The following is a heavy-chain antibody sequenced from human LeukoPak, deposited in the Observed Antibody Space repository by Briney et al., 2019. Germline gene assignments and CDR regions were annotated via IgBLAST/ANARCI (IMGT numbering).Heavy chain of an antibody. CDR1: GFTFSSYS. CDR2: ISRSSSTI. Sequence: GGSLRLSCAASGFTFSSYSMNWVRQAPGKGLEWVSYISRSSSTIKYADSVEGRFTISRDNAKNSLYLQMNSLRAEDTAVYYCARDASRYCSGGNCYSGLLGYFDYWGQGTLVTVSS. J-gene: IGHJ4*02. CDR3: ARDASRYCSGGNCYSGLLGYFDY. D-gene: IGHD2-15*01. V-gene: IGHV3-48*01.